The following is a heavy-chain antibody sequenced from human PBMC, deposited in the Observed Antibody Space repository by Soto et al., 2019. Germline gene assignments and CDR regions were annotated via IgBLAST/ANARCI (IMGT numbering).Heavy chain of an antibody. J-gene: IGHJ6*02. Sequence: GGSLRLSXAASGFIFSNTWINWVRQAPGKGLEWVGRIKTKIEGGTTNYAAPVKGRFTVSGDDSKNTVYLHMNSLRTEDTAVYYCTADIPNISANYGMDVWGQGTTVTVSS. V-gene: IGHV3-15*07. CDR1: GFIFSNTW. CDR2: IKTKIEGGTT. D-gene: IGHD6-25*01. CDR3: TADIPNISANYGMDV.